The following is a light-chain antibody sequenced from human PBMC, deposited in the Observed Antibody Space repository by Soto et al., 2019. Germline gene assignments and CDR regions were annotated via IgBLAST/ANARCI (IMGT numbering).Light chain of an antibody. Sequence: EIVLTQSPATLSVSPGERATLSCRASQSVNQKLGWCQQKPGQAPRLLIYGASTRATGIPARFSGSGSGTEFTLTISSLQSEDFAVYYCQQYNNWPPVTFGKGTKVDIK. CDR3: QQYNNWPPVT. CDR2: GAS. V-gene: IGKV3-15*01. CDR1: QSVNQK. J-gene: IGKJ1*01.